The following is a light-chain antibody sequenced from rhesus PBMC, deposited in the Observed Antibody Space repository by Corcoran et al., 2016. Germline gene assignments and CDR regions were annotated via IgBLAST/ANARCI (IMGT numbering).Light chain of an antibody. V-gene: IGKV1-37*01. CDR3: QQYDSDPYI. CDR2: YAS. J-gene: IGKJ2*01. Sequence: DIQMTQSPSSLSASVGDRVTITCRAGQDISSYLAWYQQKPGKAPKPLIYYASNLKSGVPSRFSGSGSGTDFTLTISLLPPEDFATYYCQQYDSDPYIFGQGTKVEIK. CDR1: QDISSY.